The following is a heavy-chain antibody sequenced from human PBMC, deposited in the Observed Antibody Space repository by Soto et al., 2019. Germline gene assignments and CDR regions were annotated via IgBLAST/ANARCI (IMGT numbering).Heavy chain of an antibody. D-gene: IGHD3-22*01. CDR1: GGTFSSYA. Sequence: SVKVSCKASGGTFSSYAISWVRQAPGHGLEWMGGIIPIFGTANYAQKFQGRVTITADESTSAAYMELSSLRSEDTAVYYCASAPVSNYYDSSGYLNWFDPWGQGTLVTVSS. V-gene: IGHV1-69*13. CDR3: ASAPVSNYYDSSGYLNWFDP. J-gene: IGHJ5*02. CDR2: IIPIFGTA.